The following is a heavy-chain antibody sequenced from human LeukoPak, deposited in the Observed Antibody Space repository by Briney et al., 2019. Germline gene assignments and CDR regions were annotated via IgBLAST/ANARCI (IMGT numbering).Heavy chain of an antibody. CDR2: ISGSGGST. D-gene: IGHD1-26*01. Sequence: GGSLRLSCAASGFTFNSYAMSWVRQAPGKGLEWVSAISGSGGSTYYADSVKGRFTISRDTSKYTLYLHMNSLRAEDTAVYYCARDGDSGSYRWEAFDIWGQGTMVTVSS. CDR3: ARDGDSGSYRWEAFDI. CDR1: GFTFNSYA. V-gene: IGHV3-23*01. J-gene: IGHJ3*02.